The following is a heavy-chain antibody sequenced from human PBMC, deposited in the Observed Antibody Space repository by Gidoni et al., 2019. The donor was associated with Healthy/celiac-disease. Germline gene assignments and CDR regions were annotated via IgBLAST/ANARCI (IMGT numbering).Heavy chain of an antibody. CDR2: IWYDGSNK. CDR3: ARDGPQGVFDY. V-gene: IGHV3-33*01. Sequence: QVQLVESGGGVVQPGRSLRLSCAASGFTFSSYCMHWVRQAPGKGLEGVAVIWYDGSNKYYADSVKGRFTISRDNSKNTLYLQMNSLRAEDTAVYYCARDGPQGVFDYWGQGTLVTVSS. J-gene: IGHJ4*02. D-gene: IGHD3-10*01. CDR1: GFTFSSYC.